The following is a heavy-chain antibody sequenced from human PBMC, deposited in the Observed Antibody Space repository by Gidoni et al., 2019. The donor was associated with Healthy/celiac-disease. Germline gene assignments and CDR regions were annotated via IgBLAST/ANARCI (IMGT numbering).Heavy chain of an antibody. CDR2: ISSNGGST. V-gene: IGHV3-64D*09. J-gene: IGHJ5*02. CDR3: VKDKGDSSLQYNWFDP. Sequence: EVQLVASGGGLVQPGGSLRLSCSASGFTFSSYAMHWVRQAPGKGLEYVSAISSNGGSTYYADSVKGRFTISRDNSKNTLYLQMSSLRAEDTAVYYCVKDKGDSSLQYNWFDPWGQGTLVTVSS. D-gene: IGHD6-13*01. CDR1: GFTFSSYA.